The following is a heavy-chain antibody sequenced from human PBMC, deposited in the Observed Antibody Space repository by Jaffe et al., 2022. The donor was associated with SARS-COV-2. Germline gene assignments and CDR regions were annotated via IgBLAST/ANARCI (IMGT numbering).Heavy chain of an antibody. CDR3: ASSRDYYDILTGYYFDAFDI. J-gene: IGHJ3*02. CDR1: GFTFSDYY. CDR2: ISSSGSTI. D-gene: IGHD3-9*01. V-gene: IGHV3-11*01. Sequence: QVQLVESGGGLVKPGGSLRLSCAASGFTFSDYYMSWIRQAPGKGLEWVSYISSSGSTIYYADSVKGRFTISRDNAKNSLYLQMNSLRAEDTAVYYCASSRDYYDILTGYYFDAFDIWGQGTMVTVSS.